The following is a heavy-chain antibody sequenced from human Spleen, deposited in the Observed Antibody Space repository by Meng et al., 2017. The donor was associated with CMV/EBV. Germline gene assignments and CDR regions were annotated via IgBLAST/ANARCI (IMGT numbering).Heavy chain of an antibody. D-gene: IGHD2-15*01. Sequence: GESLKISCAASGFTFSRYWMHWDRQAPGKGLVWVSRTNSDGSSATYADSVKGRFTISRDNAKNSLYLQMNSLRAEDTAFYYCTTIGYCSGSSCSWGRGTLVTVSS. CDR1: GFTFSRYW. J-gene: IGHJ5*02. CDR2: TNSDGSSA. CDR3: TTIGYCSGSSCS. V-gene: IGHV3-74*01.